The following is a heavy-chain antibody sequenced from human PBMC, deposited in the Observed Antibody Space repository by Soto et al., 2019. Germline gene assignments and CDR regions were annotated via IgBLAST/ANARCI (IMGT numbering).Heavy chain of an antibody. Sequence: GGSLRLSCAASGFTFSSYAMSWVRQAPGKGLEWVSAISGSGGSTYYADSVKGRFTISRDNSKNTLYLQMNSLRAEDTAVYYCAKALRSSSNYYYYGMDVWGQGTTVTGSS. CDR2: ISGSGGST. J-gene: IGHJ6*02. CDR1: GFTFSSYA. CDR3: AKALRSSSNYYYYGMDV. D-gene: IGHD6-6*01. V-gene: IGHV3-23*01.